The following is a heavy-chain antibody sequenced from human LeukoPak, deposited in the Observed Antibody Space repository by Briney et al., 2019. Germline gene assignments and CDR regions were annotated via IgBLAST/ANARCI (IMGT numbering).Heavy chain of an antibody. CDR2: ISSSGSTV. V-gene: IGHV3-11*01. J-gene: IGHJ4*02. Sequence: GGSLRLSCAASGFTFSDSYMSWIRQAPGKGLEYISYISSSGSTVYYADSVKGRFTLSRDNAKNSLSLEMNSLRAEDTAVYYCARGKYSFDYWGQGTLVTVSS. CDR1: GFTFSDSY. CDR3: ARGKYSFDY.